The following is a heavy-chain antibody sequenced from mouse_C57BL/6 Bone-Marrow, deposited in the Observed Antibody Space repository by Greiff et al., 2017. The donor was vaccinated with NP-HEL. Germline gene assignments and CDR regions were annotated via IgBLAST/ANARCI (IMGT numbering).Heavy chain of an antibody. CDR1: GFSFNTYA. CDR3: VRLGGVEENGLLAY. CDR2: IRSKSNNYAT. V-gene: IGHV10-1*01. Sequence: EVKLQESGGGLVQPKGSLKLSCAASGFSFNTYAMNWVRQAPGKGLEWVARIRSKSNNYATYYADSVKDRFTISRDDSESMLYLQMNNLKTEDTAMYYCVRLGGVEENGLLAYWGQGTLVTVSA. J-gene: IGHJ3*01. D-gene: IGHD3-3*01.